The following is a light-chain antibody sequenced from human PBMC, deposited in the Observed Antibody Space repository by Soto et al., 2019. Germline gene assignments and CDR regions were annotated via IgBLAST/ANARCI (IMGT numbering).Light chain of an antibody. V-gene: IGKV2-28*01. Sequence: TVLTQSPLSLPVTPRETASISCRSRQSLLHSNGFIYLVWYLKKRGQSPQLIIYLGSKRTCVVPKSFSGSGSGADIILKISRVEAEVVGDYCCMEDRQTRWTFGQGTKVEIK. J-gene: IGKJ1*01. CDR2: LGS. CDR3: MEDRQTRWT. CDR1: QSLLHSNGFIY.